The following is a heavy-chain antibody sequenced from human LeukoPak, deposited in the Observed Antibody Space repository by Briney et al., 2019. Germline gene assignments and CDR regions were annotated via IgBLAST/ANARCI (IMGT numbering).Heavy chain of an antibody. CDR1: GFTFSSYA. CDR2: IRYDGSNK. Sequence: PGGSLRLSCAASGFTFSSYAMHWVRQAPGKGLEWVAFIRYDGSNKYYADSVKGRFTISRDNSKNTLYLQMNSLRAEGTAVYYCAKSFTMIVVPADYWGQGTLVTVSS. CDR3: AKSFTMIVVPADY. J-gene: IGHJ4*02. D-gene: IGHD3-22*01. V-gene: IGHV3-30*02.